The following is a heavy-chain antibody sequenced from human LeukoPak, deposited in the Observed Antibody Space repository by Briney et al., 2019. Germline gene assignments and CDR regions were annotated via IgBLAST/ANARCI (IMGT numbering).Heavy chain of an antibody. V-gene: IGHV1-69*04. J-gene: IGHJ4*02. D-gene: IGHD1-26*01. Sequence: SVTFSCKASGGTFSSYAISWMRQAPGQGLEWMGRIIPSLGIANYAQKFQGRVTITADKSTSTAYMELSSLRAEDTAVYYCASPRIVGATPLGFDYWGQGTLVTVSS. CDR1: GGTFSSYA. CDR3: ASPRIVGATPLGFDY. CDR2: IIPSLGIA.